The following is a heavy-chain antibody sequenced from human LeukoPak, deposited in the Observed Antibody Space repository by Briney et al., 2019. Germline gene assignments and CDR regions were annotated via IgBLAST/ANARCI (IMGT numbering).Heavy chain of an antibody. V-gene: IGHV4-34*01. J-gene: IGHJ4*02. D-gene: IGHD3-10*01. CDR1: GGSFSGYY. Sequence: PSETLSLTCTVFGGSFSGYYWSWIRQPPGRGLEWVGEINHSGSINYNPSLKSRVTISVDTSKNQFSLKLSSVTAADTAVYYCARGALLWFGAKMEYYFDYWGQGTPLTVSS. CDR2: INHSGSI. CDR3: ARGALLWFGAKMEYYFDY.